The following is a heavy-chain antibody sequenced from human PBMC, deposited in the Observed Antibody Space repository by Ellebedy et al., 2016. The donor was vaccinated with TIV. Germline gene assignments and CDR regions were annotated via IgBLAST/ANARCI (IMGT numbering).Heavy chain of an antibody. J-gene: IGHJ4*02. CDR2: IIPIFGTA. CDR1: GGTFSSYA. Sequence: AASVKVSCKASGGTFSSYAISWARQAPGQGLEWMGGIIPIFGTANYAQKFQGRVTITADESTSTAYMELSSLRSEDTAVYYCARARGYSYGENLDYWGQGTLVTVSS. D-gene: IGHD5-18*01. V-gene: IGHV1-69*13. CDR3: ARARGYSYGENLDY.